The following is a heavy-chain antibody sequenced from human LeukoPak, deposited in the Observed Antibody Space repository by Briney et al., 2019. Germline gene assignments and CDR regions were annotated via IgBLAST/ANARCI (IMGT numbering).Heavy chain of an antibody. CDR1: GGSISSSSYY. Sequence: PSETLSLTCTVSGGSISSSSYYWGWIRQPPGEGLEWIGSIYYSGSTYYNPSLKSRGTISVDTSKNQFSLKLSSVTAADTAVYYCARTGLRFLEWLLTNWFDPWGQGTLVTVSS. J-gene: IGHJ5*02. CDR2: IYYSGST. V-gene: IGHV4-39*01. CDR3: ARTGLRFLEWLLTNWFDP. D-gene: IGHD3-3*01.